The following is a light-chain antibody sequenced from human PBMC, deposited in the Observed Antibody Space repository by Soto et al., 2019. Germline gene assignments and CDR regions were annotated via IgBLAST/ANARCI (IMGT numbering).Light chain of an antibody. CDR2: DAS. CDR3: HQYNNWSPWT. CDR1: QRVSRN. Sequence: EIVITQPPVKLSETHGERATLSCRASQRVSRNLSWYQQKPGQAPRLLIYDASTRATGIPDRFSGSGSETEFTLTISSLQSEDYAIYYCHQYNNWSPWTFGQGTKVDI. V-gene: IGKV3-15*01. J-gene: IGKJ1*01.